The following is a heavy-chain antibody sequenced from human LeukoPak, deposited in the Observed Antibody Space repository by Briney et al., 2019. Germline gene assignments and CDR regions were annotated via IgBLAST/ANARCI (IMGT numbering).Heavy chain of an antibody. Sequence: GASVKVSCKASGYTFTGYYMHWVRQAPGQGLEWIGWINPNSGGTNYAQKFQGRVTMTRDTSISTAYMELSRLRSDDTAVYYCARSQSITMVRGANYWGQGTLVTVSS. V-gene: IGHV1-2*02. J-gene: IGHJ4*02. CDR1: GYTFTGYY. CDR2: INPNSGGT. D-gene: IGHD3-10*01. CDR3: ARSQSITMVRGANY.